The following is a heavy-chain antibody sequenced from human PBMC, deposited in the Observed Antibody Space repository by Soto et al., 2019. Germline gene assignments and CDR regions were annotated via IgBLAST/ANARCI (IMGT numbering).Heavy chain of an antibody. CDR3: ARGVAAAYYYYALDV. Sequence: PGGSLRLSCSASGFPFISYSMSWVRQAPGRGLQWVSSISSTSSYMSYADSVRGRFTISRDNGKNSLFLQMNSLRAEDTAIYYRARGVAAAYYYYALDVWGQGTTVTVSS. D-gene: IGHD6-13*01. V-gene: IGHV3-21*01. J-gene: IGHJ6*02. CDR2: ISSTSSYM. CDR1: GFPFISYS.